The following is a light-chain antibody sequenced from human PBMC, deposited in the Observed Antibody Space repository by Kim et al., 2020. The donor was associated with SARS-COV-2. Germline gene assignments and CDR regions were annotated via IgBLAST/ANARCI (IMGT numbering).Light chain of an antibody. V-gene: IGLV3-19*01. J-gene: IGLJ2*01. CDR1: SLRSYY. CDR3: NSRDSNDNVV. CDR2: GKN. Sequence: SSELTQDPAVFVALGQTVRITCQGDSLRSYYATWYQQRPGQAPIVVIYGKNNRPSGIPDRCSGSSSGNTASLTITGTQAGDEADYYCNSRDSNDNVVFGGGTQLTVL.